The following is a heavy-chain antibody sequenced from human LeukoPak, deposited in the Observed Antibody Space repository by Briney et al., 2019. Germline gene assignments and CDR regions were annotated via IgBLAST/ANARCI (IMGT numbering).Heavy chain of an antibody. CDR1: GGSISSDY. Sequence: SETLSLTCTVSGGSISSDYWSWIRQPAGKGLEWIGRIYTSGSTNYNPSLKSRVTMSVDTSKNQFSLKLSSVTAADTAVYYCAREVLWFGELSGFDWGQGTLVTVSS. V-gene: IGHV4-4*07. CDR2: IYTSGST. CDR3: AREVLWFGELSGFD. J-gene: IGHJ4*02. D-gene: IGHD3-10*01.